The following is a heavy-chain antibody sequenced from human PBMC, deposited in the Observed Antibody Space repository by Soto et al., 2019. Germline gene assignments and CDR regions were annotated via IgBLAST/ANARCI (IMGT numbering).Heavy chain of an antibody. J-gene: IGHJ5*02. CDR2: IYYSGST. D-gene: IGHD3-10*01. CDR1: GGSISSSNW. CDR3: ARDRSYYGSGGWFDP. V-gene: IGHV4-4*02. Sequence: SETLSLTCAVSGGSISSSNWWSWVRQPPGKGLEWIGYIYYSGSTYYNPSLKSRVTISVDTSKNQFYLKLSSVTAADTAVFYCARDRSYYGSGGWFDPWGQGTLVTVSS.